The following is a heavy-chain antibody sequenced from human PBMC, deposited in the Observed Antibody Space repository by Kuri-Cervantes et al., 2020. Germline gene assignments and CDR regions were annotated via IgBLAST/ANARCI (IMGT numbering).Heavy chain of an antibody. CDR1: GASMDSGGFY. CDR2: VYYSGST. CDR3: ARGRNAQKAYCGSDCYNWYFDL. J-gene: IGHJ2*01. D-gene: IGHD2-21*02. V-gene: IGHV4-39*01. Sequence: SETLSLTCSVSGASMDSGGFYCSWIRQPPGKGLEWIGSVYYSGSTYYNPSLKRRVTISVDMSKNQFSLKLTSVTAADTAVYYCARGRNAQKAYCGSDCYNWYFDLWGRGTLVTVSS.